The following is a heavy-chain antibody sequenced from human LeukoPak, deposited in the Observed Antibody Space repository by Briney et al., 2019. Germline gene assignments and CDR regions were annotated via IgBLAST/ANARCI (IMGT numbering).Heavy chain of an antibody. Sequence: SETLSLTCTVSGGSISSYYWSWIRQPPGKVLEWIGYIYYSGSTNYNPSLKSRVTISVDTSKNQFSLKLSSVTAADTAVYYCARVGGYSYGYLEYWGQGTLVTVSS. CDR1: GGSISSYY. V-gene: IGHV4-59*01. J-gene: IGHJ4*02. CDR3: ARVGGYSYGYLEY. CDR2: IYYSGST. D-gene: IGHD5-18*01.